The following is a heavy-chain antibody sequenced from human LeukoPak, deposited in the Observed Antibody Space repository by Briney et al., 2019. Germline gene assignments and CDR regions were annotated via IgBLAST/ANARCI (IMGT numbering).Heavy chain of an antibody. J-gene: IGHJ1*01. Sequence: GASVKVSCKASGYTFTDFGFIWVRQAPGQGLEWMGWVSTYNGDTDYAKKFQDRVTMTTESSTQTTFMELRNPRSDDTAVYYCARAESMALYFLYWGQGTLVSVSS. D-gene: IGHD1-14*01. V-gene: IGHV1-18*01. CDR2: VSTYNGDT. CDR3: ARAESMALYFLY. CDR1: GYTFTDFG.